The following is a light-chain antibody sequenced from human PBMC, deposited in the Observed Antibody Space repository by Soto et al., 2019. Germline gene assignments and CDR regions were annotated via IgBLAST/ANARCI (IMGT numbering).Light chain of an antibody. CDR3: GSYASATLI. Sequence: QSVLTQTASVSGSPGQSITISCTGTSSDIGAYDYVSWFQQYSGKAPTLIIYEVRFRPSGVSSRFSGSKSGNTASLTISGLQTEDEADYYCGSYASATLIFGGGTKVTVL. CDR2: EVR. CDR1: SSDIGAYDY. J-gene: IGLJ2*01. V-gene: IGLV2-14*03.